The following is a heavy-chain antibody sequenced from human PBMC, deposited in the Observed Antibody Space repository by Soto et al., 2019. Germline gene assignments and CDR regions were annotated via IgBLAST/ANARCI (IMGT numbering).Heavy chain of an antibody. CDR2: IYYSGST. V-gene: IGHV4-59*01. Sequence: SETLSLTCTVSGGSISSYYWSWIRQPPGKGLEWIGYIYYSGSTNYNPSLKSRVTISVDTSKNQFSLKLSSVTDADTAVSYCARSLDYGSGGSCYPHGYWGQGTLVTVAS. CDR1: GGSISSYY. CDR3: ARSLDYGSGGSCYPHGY. D-gene: IGHD2-15*01. J-gene: IGHJ4*02.